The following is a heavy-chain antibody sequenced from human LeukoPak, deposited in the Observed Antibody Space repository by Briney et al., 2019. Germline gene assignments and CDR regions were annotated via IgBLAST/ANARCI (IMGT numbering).Heavy chain of an antibody. Sequence: GGSLRLSCAASGFTFSSYSMNWVRQAPGKGLEWLSYISSSSSTISYADSVRGRFTISRDNAKNSLYLQMNSLRAEDTAVYYCAGDPLGIVGATPGYWGQGTLVTVSS. V-gene: IGHV3-48*01. CDR2: ISSSSSTI. D-gene: IGHD1-26*01. J-gene: IGHJ4*02. CDR3: AGDPLGIVGATPGY. CDR1: GFTFSSYS.